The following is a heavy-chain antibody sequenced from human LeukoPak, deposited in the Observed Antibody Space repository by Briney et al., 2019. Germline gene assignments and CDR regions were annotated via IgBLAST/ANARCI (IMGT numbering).Heavy chain of an antibody. CDR3: ARAIRSYYMDV. J-gene: IGHJ6*03. V-gene: IGHV4-61*02. CDR2: IYTSGST. D-gene: IGHD3-3*02. CDR1: GGSISSGSYY. Sequence: SETLSLTCTVSGGSISSGSYYWSWIRQPAGKGLEWIGRIYTSGSTNYNPSLKSRVTISVDTSKNQFSLKLSSVTAADTAVYYRARAIRSYYMDVWGKGTTVTVSS.